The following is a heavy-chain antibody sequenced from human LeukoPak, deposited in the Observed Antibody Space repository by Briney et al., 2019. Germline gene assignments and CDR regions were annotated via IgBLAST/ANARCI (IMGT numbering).Heavy chain of an antibody. J-gene: IGHJ3*02. Sequence: SETLSLTCTVSGGSISSSSYYWGWIRQPPGKGLEWIGSVHYSGSTYYNPSLKGRVTISVDTSKNQFSLRLNSVTAADTAVYYCARHRSPSAVVTAFYIWGQGTMVTVSS. CDR3: ARHRSPSAVVTAFYI. CDR1: GGSISSSSYY. V-gene: IGHV4-39*01. D-gene: IGHD2-21*02. CDR2: VHYSGST.